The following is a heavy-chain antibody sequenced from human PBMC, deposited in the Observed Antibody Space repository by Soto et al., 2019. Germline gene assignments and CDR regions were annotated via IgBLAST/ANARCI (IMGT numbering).Heavy chain of an antibody. Sequence: PGGSLRLSCAASGFTFSSYSMNWVRQAPGKGLEWVSSISSSSSYIYYADSVKGRFTISRDNSENTLYLQMNSLGAEDTAMYYCVKDWQYTVHRYSGSPLQVRPPPFFDAWGLGTLVTVSS. CDR3: VKDWQYTVHRYSGSPLQVRPPPFFDA. CDR1: GFTFSSYS. D-gene: IGHD1-26*01. V-gene: IGHV3-21*04. J-gene: IGHJ4*02. CDR2: ISSSSSYI.